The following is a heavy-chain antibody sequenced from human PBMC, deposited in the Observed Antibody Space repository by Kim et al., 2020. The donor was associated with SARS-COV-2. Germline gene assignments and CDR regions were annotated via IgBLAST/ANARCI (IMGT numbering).Heavy chain of an antibody. V-gene: IGHV3-30*04. CDR1: GFTFSSYA. J-gene: IGHJ3*02. D-gene: IGHD3-10*01. CDR2: ISYDGSNK. CDR3: ARDATMVRGVINDAFDI. Sequence: GGSLRLSCAASGFTFSSYAMHWVRQAPGKGLEWVAVISYDGSNKYYADSVKGRFTISRDNSKNTLYLQMNSLRAEDTAVYYCARDATMVRGVINDAFDIWGQGTMVTVSP.